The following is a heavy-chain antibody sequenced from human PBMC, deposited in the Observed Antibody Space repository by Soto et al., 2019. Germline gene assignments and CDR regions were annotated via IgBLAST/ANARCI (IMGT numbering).Heavy chain of an antibody. J-gene: IGHJ6*02. CDR3: ARGHYYYAMDV. CDR2: ISHGGSP. Sequence: TLSLTCAVSGGSVSSGVFSWNWIRQPPGQGLEWIGYISHGGSPHYTPSLRSRVSISVDRSTNVISLNLTSMTPADTAVYFCARGHYYYAMDVWGQGTTVTVSS. CDR1: GGSVSSGVFS. V-gene: IGHV4-30-2*01.